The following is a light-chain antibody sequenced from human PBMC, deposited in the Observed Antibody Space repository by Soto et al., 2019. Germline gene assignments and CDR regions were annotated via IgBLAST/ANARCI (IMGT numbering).Light chain of an antibody. CDR2: TDS. Sequence: QSALTQPASVSGSPGQSITISCTGTSSDVGGYNYVSWYQQLLPGTAPKLLVYTDSQRPSGVPDRFSGSKSGTSASLAISGLQPEDEAEYYCAAWDDSLNGPVFGGGTKLTVL. CDR3: AAWDDSLNGPV. J-gene: IGLJ2*01. V-gene: IGLV1-44*01. CDR1: SSDVGGYNY.